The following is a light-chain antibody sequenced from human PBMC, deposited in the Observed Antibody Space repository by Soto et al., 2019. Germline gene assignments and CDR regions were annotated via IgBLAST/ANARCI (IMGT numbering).Light chain of an antibody. CDR2: DNI. J-gene: IGLJ2*01. CDR1: RSNIGAGYD. V-gene: IGLV1-40*01. CDR3: QSYDSSLSGSV. Sequence: QSVLTQPPSVSGAPGRRVTISCTGSRSNIGAGYDVHWYQQLPGTAPKLLIYDNIHRPSGIPDRFSGSKSGPSASLAITGLQADDEADYYCQSYDSSLSGSVFGGGTKLTV.